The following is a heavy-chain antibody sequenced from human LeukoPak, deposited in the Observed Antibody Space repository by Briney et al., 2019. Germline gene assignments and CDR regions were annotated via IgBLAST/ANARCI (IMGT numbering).Heavy chain of an antibody. CDR1: GGSISSGSYY. CDR2: IYTSGST. Sequence: SETLSLTCTVSGGSISSGSYYWSWIRQPAGKGLEWIGRIYTSGSTNYNPSLKSRVTISVDTSKNQFSLKLSSVTAADTAVYYCASSLWGSSGFKVNHWGQGTLVTVSS. CDR3: ASSLWGSSGFKVNH. D-gene: IGHD3-22*01. V-gene: IGHV4-61*02. J-gene: IGHJ4*02.